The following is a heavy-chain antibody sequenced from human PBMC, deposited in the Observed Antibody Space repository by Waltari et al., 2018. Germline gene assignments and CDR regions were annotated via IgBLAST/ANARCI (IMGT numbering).Heavy chain of an antibody. CDR2: INHAGNI. V-gene: IGHV4-34*01. CDR3: ARISGLDYATPM. J-gene: IGHJ3*01. CDR1: GGSFSSYY. D-gene: IGHD5-12*01. Sequence: QVQLQQWGAGLLKPSETLSLTCGVRGGSFSSYYWSWIRPSPGKGLEWIGEINHAGNIHYNPSFKSRVTMSIDTARNQFSLEVKSVIAADTAVYFCARISGLDYATPMWGLGTVVTVSS.